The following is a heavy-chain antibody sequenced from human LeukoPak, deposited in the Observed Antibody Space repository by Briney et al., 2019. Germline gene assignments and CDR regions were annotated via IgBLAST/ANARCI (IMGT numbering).Heavy chain of an antibody. J-gene: IGHJ3*02. CDR3: TKGYSGSLTYAFDN. V-gene: IGHV3-23*01. Sequence: QSGGSLRLSCAASGFTFSSYAMSWVRQAPGKGLEWVSAISGSGGSTYYADSVKGRFTISRDNSKNTLYLQMNSLKTEDTAVYYCTKGYSGSLTYAFDNWGQGTMVTVSS. D-gene: IGHD1-26*01. CDR2: ISGSGGST. CDR1: GFTFSSYA.